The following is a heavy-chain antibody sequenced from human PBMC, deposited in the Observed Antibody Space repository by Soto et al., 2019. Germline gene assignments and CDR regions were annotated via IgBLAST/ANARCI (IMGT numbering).Heavy chain of an antibody. V-gene: IGHV3-33*01. CDR3: ARYAHGLEWDC. CDR2: IRYDGTNK. J-gene: IGHJ4*02. Sequence: QVQLVESGGGVVQPGTSLRLSCEASGFTFRNYGMHWVRQAPGKGLEWVAVIRYDGTNKYYAESVKGRFTISRDNSRNTLDLQMNSLRVDDTSIYYCARYAHGLEWDCWGQGTLVTVSS. CDR1: GFTFRNYG. D-gene: IGHD2-2*01.